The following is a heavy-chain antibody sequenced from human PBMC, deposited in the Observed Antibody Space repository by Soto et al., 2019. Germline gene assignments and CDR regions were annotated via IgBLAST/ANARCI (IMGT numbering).Heavy chain of an antibody. CDR2: INPNSGGT. V-gene: IGHV1-2*02. J-gene: IGHJ5*02. CDR1: GYTLTGYY. D-gene: IGHD3-3*01. Sequence: VPVKVSCKASGYTLTGYYMHWVRHAPGQGLEWMGWINPNSGGTNYAQKFQGRVTMTRDTSISTAYMELSRLRSDDTAVYYCARDSNTGFLEWLFWFDPWGQGTLVTVSS. CDR3: ARDSNTGFLEWLFWFDP.